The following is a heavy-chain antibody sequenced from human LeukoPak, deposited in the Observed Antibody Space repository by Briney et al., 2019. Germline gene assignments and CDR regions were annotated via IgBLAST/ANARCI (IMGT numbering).Heavy chain of an antibody. D-gene: IGHD2-2*01. Sequence: GGSLRLSCAASGFSFSTSTMNWVRQAPGKGLEWIAHISVRAATIYYGDSVKGRFTISRDNSKNTLYLQMNSLRAEDTAVYYCAKALDVPYQAAFDIWGQGTMVTVSS. CDR2: ISVRAATI. CDR1: GFSFSTST. CDR3: AKALDVPYQAAFDI. J-gene: IGHJ3*02. V-gene: IGHV3-23*01.